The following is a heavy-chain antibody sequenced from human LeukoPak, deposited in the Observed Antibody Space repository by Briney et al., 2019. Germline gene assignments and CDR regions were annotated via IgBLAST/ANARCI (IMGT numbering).Heavy chain of an antibody. V-gene: IGHV5-51*01. J-gene: IGHJ4*02. Sequence: PGESLKISRKGSGYSFTTYWIGWVRQMPGKGLEWMGIIYPGDSETRYSPSFQGQVTISADRSISTAYLQWSSLKASDTAIYSFARRYCSSTSCHLDYWGQGTLVTVSS. D-gene: IGHD2-2*01. CDR2: IYPGDSET. CDR3: ARRYCSSTSCHLDY. CDR1: GYSFTTYW.